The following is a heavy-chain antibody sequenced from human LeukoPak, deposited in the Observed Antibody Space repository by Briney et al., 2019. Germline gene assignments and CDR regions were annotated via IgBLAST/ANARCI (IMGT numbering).Heavy chain of an antibody. J-gene: IGHJ6*03. D-gene: IGHD1-1*01. Sequence: ASVKVSCKASGYTFTGYYMHWVRQAPGQGLEWMGWINPNSGGTNYAQKFQGRVTMTRDTSISTAYMELSRLRSDDTAVYYCARDTGVQVYYYYYIDVWGKGTTVTVSS. CDR3: ARDTGVQVYYYYYIDV. CDR1: GYTFTGYY. CDR2: INPNSGGT. V-gene: IGHV1-2*02.